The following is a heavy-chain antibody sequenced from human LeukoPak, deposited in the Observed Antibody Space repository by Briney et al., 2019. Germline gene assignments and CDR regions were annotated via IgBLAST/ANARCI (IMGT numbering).Heavy chain of an antibody. CDR3: AKDNQRGGFQH. Sequence: GGSLRLSCAASGFSFDDNAMYWVRQAPGKGLEWVSLISGDGATTYYADSVKGRFNISRDNSKSSLYLQMNSLRSEASALYYCAKDNQRGGFQHWGQGTLVTVSS. CDR2: ISGDGATT. V-gene: IGHV3-43*02. D-gene: IGHD3-16*01. J-gene: IGHJ1*01. CDR1: GFSFDDNA.